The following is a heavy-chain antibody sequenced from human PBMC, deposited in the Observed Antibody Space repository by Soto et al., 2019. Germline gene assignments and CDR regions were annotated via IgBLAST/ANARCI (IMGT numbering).Heavy chain of an antibody. CDR3: ARVPNPFRLKIGYEDAFDL. CDR2: TYYRSKWYN. D-gene: IGHD5-12*01. Sequence: SQTLSLTCAISGDSVSSNSAAWNWIRQSPSRGLEWLGRTYYRSKWYNDYAVSVKSRITINPDTSKNQFSLQLNSVTPEDTAVYYCARVPNPFRLKIGYEDAFDLWGQGTMVT. J-gene: IGHJ3*01. CDR1: GDSVSSNSAA. V-gene: IGHV6-1*01.